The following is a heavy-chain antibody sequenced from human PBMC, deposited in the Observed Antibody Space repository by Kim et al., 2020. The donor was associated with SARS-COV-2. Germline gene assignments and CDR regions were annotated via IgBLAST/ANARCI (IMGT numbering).Heavy chain of an antibody. CDR2: IYYSGVT. CDR1: GASIATNKYY. CDR3: ARRKIVAERTSFDP. V-gene: IGHV4-39*01. J-gene: IGHJ5*02. Sequence: SETLSLTCSVSGASIATNKYYWDWIRQPPGKGLEWIGSIYYSGVTYYNSSLNSRVTISLDTSNNQFSLSLSSLTAADTAVYFCARRKIVAERTSFDPWGQGTLVSVSS. D-gene: IGHD5-12*01.